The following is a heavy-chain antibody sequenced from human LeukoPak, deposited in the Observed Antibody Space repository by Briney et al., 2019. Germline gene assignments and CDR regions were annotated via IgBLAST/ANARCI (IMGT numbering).Heavy chain of an antibody. D-gene: IGHD3-3*01. CDR2: IIPILGIA. J-gene: IGHJ4*02. V-gene: IGHV1-69*04. CDR1: GGTFSSYA. CDR3: ARDRRFLEWSIFDY. Sequence: SVKVSCKASGGTFSSYAISWVRQAPGQGLEWMGRIIPILGIANYAQKFQGRVTITADKSTSTAYMELSSLRSEDTAVYYCARDRRFLEWSIFDYWGQGTLVTVSS.